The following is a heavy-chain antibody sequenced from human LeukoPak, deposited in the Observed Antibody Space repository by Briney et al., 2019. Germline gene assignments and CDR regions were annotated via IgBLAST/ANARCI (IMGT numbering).Heavy chain of an antibody. J-gene: IGHJ4*02. Sequence: GRSLRLSCAASGFTFSSYAMHWVRQAPGKGLEWVSTISVNANNTYYADSVRGRFTISRDNSKNTLFLQMNSLGAEDTAVYYCANSLVDTTHYWGQGTLVTVSS. V-gene: IGHV3-23*01. CDR3: ANSLVDTTHY. CDR1: GFTFSSYA. D-gene: IGHD1-1*01. CDR2: ISVNANNT.